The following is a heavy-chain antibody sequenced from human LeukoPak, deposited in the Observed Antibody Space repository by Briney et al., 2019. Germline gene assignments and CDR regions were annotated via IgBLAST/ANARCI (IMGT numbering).Heavy chain of an antibody. CDR3: AKLYCSSTSCSYGDFDY. J-gene: IGHJ4*02. D-gene: IGHD2-2*01. Sequence: GGSLRLSCAASGFTFSRYGMHWVRQAPGKRLEWVAVISNDGSNQYYADSVKGRFTISRDNSKNTLYLQMNSLRAEDTAVYYCAKLYCSSTSCSYGDFDYWGQGTLVTVSS. V-gene: IGHV3-30*18. CDR1: GFTFSRYG. CDR2: ISNDGSNQ.